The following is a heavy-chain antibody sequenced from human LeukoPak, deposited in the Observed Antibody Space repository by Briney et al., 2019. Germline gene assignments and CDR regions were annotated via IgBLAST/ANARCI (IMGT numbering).Heavy chain of an antibody. D-gene: IGHD6-13*01. J-gene: IGHJ4*02. CDR3: ARVGTAEGTLEDY. CDR1: GFSFSIYW. CDR2: TMHDGSEK. V-gene: IGHV3-7*01. Sequence: GGSLRLSCAASGFSFSIYWMSWVRQPPGKGLEWVANTMHDGSEKNYVDSVKGRFTISRDNTKNSLYLQMNSLRVEDTAVYYCARVGTAEGTLEDYWGQGTLVTVSS.